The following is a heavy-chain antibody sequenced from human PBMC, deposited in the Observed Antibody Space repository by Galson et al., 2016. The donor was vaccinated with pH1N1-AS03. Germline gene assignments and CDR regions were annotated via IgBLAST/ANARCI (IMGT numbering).Heavy chain of an antibody. D-gene: IGHD7-27*01. V-gene: IGHV5-51*01. Sequence: QSGAEVKKPGESLKISCKGSRYSFASYWIGWVRQMPGKGLEWMGIIHPRDSDIKYSPSFQGQVTISADNSISTTYLQWSSLKASDTAMYYCATQATGDGDSWGQGTLVTVSS. CDR3: ATQATGDGDS. J-gene: IGHJ5*01. CDR2: IHPRDSDI. CDR1: RYSFASYW.